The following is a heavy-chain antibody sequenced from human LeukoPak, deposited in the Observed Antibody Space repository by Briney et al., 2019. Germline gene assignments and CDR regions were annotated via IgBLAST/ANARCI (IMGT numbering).Heavy chain of an antibody. CDR1: GHSFTSSW. D-gene: IGHD6-6*01. V-gene: IGHV5-10-1*01. CDR2: IDPSDSYT. J-gene: IGHJ6*02. Sequence: GESLKISCKGSGHSFTSSWISWVRQMPGKGLEWMGRIDPSDSYTNYSPSFQGHVTISADKSIGTAYLQWSSLKASDTAMYYCARRPVSSSSDYYGMDVWGQGTTVTVSS. CDR3: ARRPVSSSSDYYGMDV.